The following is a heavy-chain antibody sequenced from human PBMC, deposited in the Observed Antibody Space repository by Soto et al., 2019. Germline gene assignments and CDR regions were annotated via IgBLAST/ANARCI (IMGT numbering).Heavy chain of an antibody. Sequence: ASVKFSCKASGYTFTNYYIHWVRQAPGQGLEWMGIINPSGGSTDYTQKFQDRVTMSRDTSTSTVYMELSSLRSEDTAVYYCARDHRLLWFGELLIWGQGTLVTVSS. J-gene: IGHJ4*02. CDR1: GYTFTNYY. CDR3: ARDHRLLWFGELLI. CDR2: INPSGGST. D-gene: IGHD3-10*01. V-gene: IGHV1-46*01.